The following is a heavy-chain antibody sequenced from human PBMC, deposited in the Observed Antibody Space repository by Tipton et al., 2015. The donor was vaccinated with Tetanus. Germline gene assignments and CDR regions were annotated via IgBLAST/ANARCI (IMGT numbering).Heavy chain of an antibody. CDR1: GFNFLNYE. CDR3: AKAQGWDLVERLLGV. CDR2: ISARGDAT. Sequence: SLRLSCAASGFNFLNYEMSWVRQAPGKGLEWVAQISARGDATYYADSVKGRSTISRDNSKNAVYLQMNSLRAEDTAIYFRAKAQGWDLVERLLGVWGPGSLVTAS. D-gene: IGHD3-16*01. V-gene: IGHV3-23*01. J-gene: IGHJ4*03.